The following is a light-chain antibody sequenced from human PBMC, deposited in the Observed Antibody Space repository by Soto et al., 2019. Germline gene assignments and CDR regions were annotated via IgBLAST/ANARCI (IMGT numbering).Light chain of an antibody. J-gene: IGLJ2*01. CDR1: SSDFGSYNS. Sequence: QSALTQPASVSGSPGQSITISCTGTSSDFGSYNSVSWYQQHPGEAPKLMIYDVSYRPSGVSNRFSGSKSGNTASLTISGLQPEDEAYYYCSSYTSITTILFGGGTKVTV. CDR3: SSYTSITTIL. CDR2: DVS. V-gene: IGLV2-14*01.